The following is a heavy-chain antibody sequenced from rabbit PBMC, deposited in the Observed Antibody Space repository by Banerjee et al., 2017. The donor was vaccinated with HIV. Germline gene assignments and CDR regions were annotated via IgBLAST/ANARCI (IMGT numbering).Heavy chain of an antibody. J-gene: IGHJ4*01. CDR3: ARNYISSGWGINL. Sequence: QEQLVESGGGLVKPEGSLKLSCTASGFSFSNKAVMCWVRQAPGKGLEWIACINAVTGRPVYASWAKGRFTFSKTSSTTVTLQMTSLTAADTATYFCARNYISSGWGINLWAQGPWSPS. CDR1: GFSFSNKAV. V-gene: IGHV1S45*01. CDR2: INAVTGRP. D-gene: IGHD4-1*01.